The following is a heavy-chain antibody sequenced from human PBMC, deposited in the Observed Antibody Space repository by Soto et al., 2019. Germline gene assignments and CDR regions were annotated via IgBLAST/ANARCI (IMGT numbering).Heavy chain of an antibody. Sequence: QVQLVQSGAEVKKPGSSVKVSCTASGGTFSSYAISWVRQAPGQGLAWIGGIISIFGTANYAQNFQGRVTITADKSTSKAYMELSILRSEDTAVYYCSRDVILGPVTHYFDYWGQGTLVTVSS. CDR3: SRDVILGPVTHYFDY. J-gene: IGHJ4*02. V-gene: IGHV1-69*06. CDR1: GGTFSSYA. D-gene: IGHD3-16*01. CDR2: IISIFGTA.